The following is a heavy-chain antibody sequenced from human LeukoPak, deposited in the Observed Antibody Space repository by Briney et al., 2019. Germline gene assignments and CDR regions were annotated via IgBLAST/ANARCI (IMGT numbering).Heavy chain of an antibody. CDR3: ARAYPKSHLYSGYAFDP. CDR1: GGSFSGYY. V-gene: IGHV4-34*01. D-gene: IGHD5-12*01. J-gene: IGHJ5*02. Sequence: PSETLSLTCAVYGGSFSGYYWSWIRQPPGKGLEWIGEINHSGSTNYNPSLKSRVTISVDTSKNQFSLKLSSVTAADPAVYYCARAYPKSHLYSGYAFDPWGQGTLVTVSS. CDR2: INHSGST.